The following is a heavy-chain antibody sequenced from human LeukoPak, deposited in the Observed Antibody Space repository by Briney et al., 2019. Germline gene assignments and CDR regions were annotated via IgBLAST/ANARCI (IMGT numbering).Heavy chain of an antibody. V-gene: IGHV5-51*01. Sequence: GESLKISCKASGYSFTNNWIGWVRQMPGKGLEWMGIILPGDSDTRYSPSFQGQVTMSADKSFNTAYVQWSSLKASDTAMYYCARLREGAAFDYWGQGTLVTVSS. J-gene: IGHJ4*02. CDR2: ILPGDSDT. CDR3: ARLREGAAFDY. D-gene: IGHD3-10*01. CDR1: GYSFTNNW.